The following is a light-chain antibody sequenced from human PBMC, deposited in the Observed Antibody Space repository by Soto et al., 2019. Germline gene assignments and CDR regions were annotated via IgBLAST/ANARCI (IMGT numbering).Light chain of an antibody. CDR1: QSVSSSY. J-gene: IGKJ3*01. V-gene: IGKV3-20*01. CDR2: GAS. CDR3: QQYGTSPFT. Sequence: EIVLTQSPGTLSLSPGERATFSCRASQSVSSSYLAWYQQKPGQAPRLLIYGASSRATGIPDRFSGSGSGTDLTLTISRLEPEDVAVYYCQQYGTSPFTFGPGTKVDIK.